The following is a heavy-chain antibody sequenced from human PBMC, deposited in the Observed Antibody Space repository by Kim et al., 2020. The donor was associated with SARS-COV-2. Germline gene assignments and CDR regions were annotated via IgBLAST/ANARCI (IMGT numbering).Heavy chain of an antibody. V-gene: IGHV1-3*01. D-gene: IGHD6-13*01. J-gene: IGHJ4*02. Sequence: FQGRVTITRDTSASTGYMELSSLRSEDTAVYYCARDYLSGIAALPGFDYWGQGTLVTVSS. CDR3: ARDYLSGIAALPGFDY.